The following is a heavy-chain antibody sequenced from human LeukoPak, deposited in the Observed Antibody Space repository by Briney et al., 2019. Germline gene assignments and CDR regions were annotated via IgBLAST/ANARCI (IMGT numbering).Heavy chain of an antibody. CDR3: AREKVTTVANSGHFNY. V-gene: IGHV1-2*02. CDR1: GYTFTGYY. J-gene: IGHJ4*02. Sequence: ASVKVSCKASGYTFTGYYMHWVRQAPGQGLEWMGWINPNSGGTNYAQKFQGRVTMTRDTPISTAYMELSRLRSDDTAVYYCAREKVTTVANSGHFNYWGQGTLVTVSS. CDR2: INPNSGGT. D-gene: IGHD4-23*01.